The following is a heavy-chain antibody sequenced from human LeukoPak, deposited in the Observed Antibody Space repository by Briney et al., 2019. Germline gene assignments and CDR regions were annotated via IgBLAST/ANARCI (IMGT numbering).Heavy chain of an antibody. CDR1: GFTFDDYA. CDR2: ISWNSGSI. D-gene: IGHD2-21*02. CDR3: VIVVVTTGAFDI. J-gene: IGHJ3*02. Sequence: GGSLRLSCAASGFTFDDYAMHWVRQAPGKGLEWVSGISWNSGSIGYADSVKGRFTISRDNAKNSLYLQMNSLRAEDTALYYCVIVVVTTGAFDIWGQGTMVTVSS. V-gene: IGHV3-9*01.